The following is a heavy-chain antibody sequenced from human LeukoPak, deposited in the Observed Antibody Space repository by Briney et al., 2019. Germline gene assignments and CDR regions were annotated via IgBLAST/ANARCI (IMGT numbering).Heavy chain of an antibody. Sequence: GSLGLSCAASGFPFSNAWMNWVRQAPGKGLEWVGRIKSKTDGGTTDYAAPVKGRFTISRDDSKNTLYLQMNSLKTEDTAVYYCTTGTTDEHYYYYYGMDVWGQGTTVTVSS. CDR3: TTGTTDEHYYYYYGMDV. CDR2: IKSKTDGGTT. D-gene: IGHD1-1*01. V-gene: IGHV3-15*07. J-gene: IGHJ6*02. CDR1: GFPFSNAW.